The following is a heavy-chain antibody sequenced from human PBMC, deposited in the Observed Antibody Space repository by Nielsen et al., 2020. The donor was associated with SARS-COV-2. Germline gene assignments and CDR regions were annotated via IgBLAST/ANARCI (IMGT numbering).Heavy chain of an antibody. CDR1: GFTFSSYA. J-gene: IGHJ4*02. CDR3: ARDSQVFGVVTPIDY. D-gene: IGHD3-3*01. Sequence: GESLKISCAASGFTFSSYAMSWVRQAPGKGLEWVSAISGSGGSTYYADSVKGRFTISRDNAKNSLYLQMNSLRAEDTAVYYCARDSQVFGVVTPIDYWGQGTLVTVSS. V-gene: IGHV3-23*01. CDR2: ISGSGGST.